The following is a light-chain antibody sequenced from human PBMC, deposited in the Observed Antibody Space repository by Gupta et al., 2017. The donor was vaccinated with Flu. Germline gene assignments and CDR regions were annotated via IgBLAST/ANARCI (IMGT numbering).Light chain of an antibody. CDR2: DAS. V-gene: IGKV3-11*01. J-gene: IGKJ5*01. Sequence: EIVLTQSPATLSLSPGERATLSCRASQSVSNYLAWYQQKPGQAPSLLIYDASKRVPGIPARFRGSGSGTDFTLTISSLEPDDFAIYYCQQRGSWPPITFGQGTRLEIK. CDR3: QQRGSWPPIT. CDR1: QSVSNY.